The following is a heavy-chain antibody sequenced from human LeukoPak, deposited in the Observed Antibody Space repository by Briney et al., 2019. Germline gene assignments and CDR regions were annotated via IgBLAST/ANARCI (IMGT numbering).Heavy chain of an antibody. CDR2: IIPIFGTA. D-gene: IGHD3-10*01. V-gene: IGHV1-69*13. J-gene: IGHJ5*02. Sequence: EASVKVSCTASGGTFSSYAISWVRQAPGQGLEWMGGIIPIFGTANYAQKFQGRVTITADESTSTAYMELSSLRSEDTAVYYCARDIWFGDWLHWFDPWGQGTLVTVSS. CDR1: GGTFSSYA. CDR3: ARDIWFGDWLHWFDP.